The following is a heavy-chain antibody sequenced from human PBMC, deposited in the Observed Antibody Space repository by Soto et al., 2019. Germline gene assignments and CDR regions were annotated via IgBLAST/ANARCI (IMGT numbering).Heavy chain of an antibody. CDR1: VFTFSIYA. Sequence: PGGSLRLSCAASVFTFSIYAMSWVRQAPGKGLEWVSTISGSGGGTYYADSMKGRFTISRENSKNTLYLQMYSLRVEDTAVYYCARESDHWGQGTLVTVSS. CDR2: ISGSGGGT. J-gene: IGHJ4*02. CDR3: ARESDH. V-gene: IGHV3-23*01.